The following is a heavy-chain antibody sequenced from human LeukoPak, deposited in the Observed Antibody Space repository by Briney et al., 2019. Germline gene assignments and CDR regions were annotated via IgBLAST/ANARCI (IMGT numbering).Heavy chain of an antibody. CDR2: IYPDDSDS. V-gene: IGHV5-51*01. CDR3: ARVGSVTNFGVVSYYFDY. Sequence: PGESLKISCKASGYSFDYYWIAWVRQMPGKGLEWMVIIYPDDSDSTYSPSFQGQVTISVDKSINTAYLQWSSLKASNTAIYYCARVGSVTNFGVVSYYFDYWGQGTLVTVSS. D-gene: IGHD3-3*01. CDR1: GYSFDYYW. J-gene: IGHJ4*02.